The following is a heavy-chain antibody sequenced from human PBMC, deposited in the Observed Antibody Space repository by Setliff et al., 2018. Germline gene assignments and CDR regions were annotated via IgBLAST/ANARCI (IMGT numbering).Heavy chain of an antibody. CDR2: INTNSGDT. D-gene: IGHD3-10*01. J-gene: IGHJ5*02. V-gene: IGHV1-2*02. CDR3: ARTKGFVDGYLDP. Sequence: ASVKVSCKTSPYSFSGYYIHWVRQAPGQGLEWMGWINTNSGDTRYAQKFQGRVTMTRDTSISTAYMELSRLRSDDTAVYYCARTKGFVDGYLDPWGQGTLVTVSS. CDR1: PYSFSGYY.